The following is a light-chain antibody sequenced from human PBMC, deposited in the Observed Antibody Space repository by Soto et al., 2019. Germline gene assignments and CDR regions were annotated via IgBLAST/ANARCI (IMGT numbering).Light chain of an antibody. J-gene: IGKJ4*01. CDR2: GAS. CDR1: QSVSSN. CDR3: QQYNSWPLT. Sequence: EIGMSQSPATVSVSPGERATLSCRASQSVSSNLAWYQQKPGQAPRLLIYGASTRATGIPARFSGSGSGTEFTLTISSLQSEDFAVYYCQQYNSWPLTFGGGTKVDIK. V-gene: IGKV3-15*01.